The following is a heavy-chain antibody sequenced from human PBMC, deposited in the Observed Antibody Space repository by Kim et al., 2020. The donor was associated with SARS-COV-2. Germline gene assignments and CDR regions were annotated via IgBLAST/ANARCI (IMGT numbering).Heavy chain of an antibody. CDR1: GYPFSDFY. CDR3: TRVQTGAYFYYGIDL. CDR2: INPNSGDT. J-gene: IGHJ6*02. D-gene: IGHD3-9*01. V-gene: IGHV1-2*06. Sequence: ASVEVSCKGSGYPFSDFYIHWVRQAPGQGLEWMGRINPNSGDTHYAQKFQGRVSMTRDTSINTASMELRRLTSADTAVYYCTRVQTGAYFYYGIDLWGQGTTVIVSS.